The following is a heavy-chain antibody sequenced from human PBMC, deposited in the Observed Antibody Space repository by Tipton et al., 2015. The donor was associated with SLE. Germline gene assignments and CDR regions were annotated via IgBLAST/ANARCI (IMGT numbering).Heavy chain of an antibody. V-gene: IGHV4-39*07. CDR2: IFYSENA. Sequence: TLSLTCTVSGSSVSSESNYWGWLRQPPGKGLEWIGSIFYSENAYYNPTLKSRVTVSVDTSKNQFSLKLRPVTAADTAVYYCARGLMVVTLGWFDPWGQGTLVTVSS. CDR3: ARGLMVVTLGWFDP. D-gene: IGHD4-23*01. CDR1: GSSVSSESNY. J-gene: IGHJ5*02.